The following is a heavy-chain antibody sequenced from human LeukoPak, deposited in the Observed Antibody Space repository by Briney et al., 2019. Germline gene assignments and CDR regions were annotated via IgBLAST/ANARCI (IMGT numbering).Heavy chain of an antibody. CDR3: ARVGVVVPAAWFDP. D-gene: IGHD2-2*01. V-gene: IGHV1-18*01. Sequence: ASVRVSCKASGYNFGIFGISWVRQVPGQGLEWMGWISADNGNTNYAQNLQGRVTMTTDTSTSTAYMELRSLRSDDTAVYYCARVGVVVPAAWFDPWGQGTLVTVSS. CDR2: ISADNGNT. CDR1: GYNFGIFG. J-gene: IGHJ5*02.